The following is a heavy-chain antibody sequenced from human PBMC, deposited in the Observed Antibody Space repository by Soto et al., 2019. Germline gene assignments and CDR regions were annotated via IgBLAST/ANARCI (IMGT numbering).Heavy chain of an antibody. CDR3: ARGPTVTYYYYYGMDV. CDR1: GGTFSSYA. Sequence: QVQLVQSGAEVKKPGSSVKVSCKASGGTFSSYAISWVRQAPGQGLEWLGGIIPIFGTANYAQKFQGRVTITADKSTSKAYMELSSLRSEDTAVYYCARGPTVTYYYYYGMDVWGQGTTVTVSS. V-gene: IGHV1-69*06. CDR2: IIPIFGTA. D-gene: IGHD4-4*01. J-gene: IGHJ6*02.